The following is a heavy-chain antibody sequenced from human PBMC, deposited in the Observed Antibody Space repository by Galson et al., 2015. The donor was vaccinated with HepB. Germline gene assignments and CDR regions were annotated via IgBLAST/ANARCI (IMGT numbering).Heavy chain of an antibody. V-gene: IGHV3-7*01. Sequence: LRLSCAASGFSFNMFWMTWVRQVPGKGLEWVANIREDGGLKYYVDSVKGRFTISRDNARDSLYLQMNSLRAEDTAVYYCARDLTYHNKNIYYDENIYYDAHDVWGQGTMVTVSS. J-gene: IGHJ3*01. D-gene: IGHD3-16*01. CDR3: ARDLTYHNKNIYYDENIYYDAHDV. CDR2: IREDGGLK. CDR1: GFSFNMFW.